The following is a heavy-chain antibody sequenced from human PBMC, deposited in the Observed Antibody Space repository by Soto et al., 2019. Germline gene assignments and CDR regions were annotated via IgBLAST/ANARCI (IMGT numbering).Heavy chain of an antibody. D-gene: IGHD4-17*01. Sequence: SETLSLTCTVSGGSISSGDYYWSWIRQPPGKGLEWIGYIYYSGSTYYNPSLKSRVTISVDTSKNQFSLKLSSVTAADTAVYYCARTLYGDYEVVDYWGQGTLVTVSS. V-gene: IGHV4-30-4*01. CDR3: ARTLYGDYEVVDY. J-gene: IGHJ4*02. CDR2: IYYSGST. CDR1: GGSISSGDYY.